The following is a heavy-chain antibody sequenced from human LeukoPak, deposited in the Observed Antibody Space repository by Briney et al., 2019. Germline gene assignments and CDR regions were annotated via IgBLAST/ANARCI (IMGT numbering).Heavy chain of an antibody. J-gene: IGHJ3*02. CDR3: AKDWGGSYHGNAFDI. D-gene: IGHD1-26*01. Sequence: GGSLRLSCAASGFTFSSYDMSWVRQAPGKGLEWVSLISGSGGNTYYADSVKGRSTISRDNSKNTLYLQMNSLRAEDTAVYYCAKDWGGSYHGNAFDIWGQGTMVTVSS. V-gene: IGHV3-23*01. CDR1: GFTFSSYD. CDR2: ISGSGGNT.